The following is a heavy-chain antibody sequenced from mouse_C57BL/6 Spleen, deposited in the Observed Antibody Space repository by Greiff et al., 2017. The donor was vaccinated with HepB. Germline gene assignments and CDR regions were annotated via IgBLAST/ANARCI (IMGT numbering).Heavy chain of an antibody. J-gene: IGHJ1*03. V-gene: IGHV7-3*01. CDR3: ARYPHYYGSSYGYFDV. D-gene: IGHD1-1*01. Sequence: DVMLVESGGGLVQPGGSLSLSCAASGFTFTDYYMSWVRQPPGKALEWLGFIRNKANGYTTEYSASVKGRFTISRDNYQSILYLQMNALRAEDSATYYCARYPHYYGSSYGYFDVWGTGTTVTVSS. CDR2: IRNKANGYTT. CDR1: GFTFTDYY.